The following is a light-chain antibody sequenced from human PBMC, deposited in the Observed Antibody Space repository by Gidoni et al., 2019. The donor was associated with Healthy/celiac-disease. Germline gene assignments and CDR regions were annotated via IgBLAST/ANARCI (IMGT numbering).Light chain of an antibody. CDR1: SSNIGRNT. J-gene: IGLJ3*02. Sequence: QSVLTQPPSASGTHGQRVTISCSGSSSNIGRNTVNCYQQLPGTAPKLLSYSNTQRPPGVPDRFSGSKSGTSASLAISGLQSEDEADYYCAAWDDSLNGHWVFGGGTKLTVL. CDR2: SNT. CDR3: AAWDDSLNGHWV. V-gene: IGLV1-44*01.